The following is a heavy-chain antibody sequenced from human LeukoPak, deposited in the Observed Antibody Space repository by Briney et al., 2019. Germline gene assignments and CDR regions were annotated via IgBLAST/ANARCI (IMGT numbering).Heavy chain of an antibody. CDR3: AKGPMIAGDYFDY. D-gene: IGHD3-22*01. CDR2: ISWNSGSI. V-gene: IGHV3-9*01. CDR1: GFTFDDYA. Sequence: QSGGSLRLSCAASGFTFDDYAMHWVRQAPGKGLEWVSGISWNSGSIGYADSVEGRFTISRDNAKNSLYLQMNSLRAEDTALYYCAKGPMIAGDYFDYWGQGTLVTVSS. J-gene: IGHJ4*02.